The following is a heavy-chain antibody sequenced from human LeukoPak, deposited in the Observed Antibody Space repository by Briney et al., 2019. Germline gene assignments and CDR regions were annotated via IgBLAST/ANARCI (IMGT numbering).Heavy chain of an antibody. CDR3: ARHAVGTGFDY. V-gene: IGHV4-38-2*02. D-gene: IGHD2-21*02. CDR1: GYSISSGYY. J-gene: IGHJ4*02. Sequence: NASETLSLTCTVSGYSISSGYYWGWIRQPPGKGLEWIGSIYYSGSTYYNPSLKSRVTISVDTSKNQFSLKLSSVTAADTAVYYCARHAVGTGFDYWGQGTLVTVSS. CDR2: IYYSGST.